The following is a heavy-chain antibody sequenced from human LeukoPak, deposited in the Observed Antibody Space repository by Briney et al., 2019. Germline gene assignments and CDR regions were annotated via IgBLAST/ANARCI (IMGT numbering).Heavy chain of an antibody. CDR3: AKGVPGSGWYSGFDAFDI. D-gene: IGHD6-19*01. CDR2: IWYDGSHQ. J-gene: IGHJ3*02. CDR1: GFPFSGSG. Sequence: GSSLRLSCAASGFPFSGSGMHWVRQAPGKGLEWVAVIWYDGSHQYYADSVKGRFTISRDNSKNTLDLQMNSLRVEDTAVYHCAKGVPGSGWYSGFDAFDIWGHGTMVTVSS. V-gene: IGHV3-33*06.